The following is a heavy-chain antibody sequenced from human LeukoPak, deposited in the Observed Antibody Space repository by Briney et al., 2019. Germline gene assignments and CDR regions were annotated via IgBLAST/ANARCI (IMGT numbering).Heavy chain of an antibody. J-gene: IGHJ6*02. CDR1: GFTFSSYS. CDR2: ISSSSSYI. CDR3: AKDGNYNYGMDV. Sequence: GGSLRLSCAASGFTFSSYSMNWVRQAPGKGLEWVSSISSSSSYIYYADSVKGRFTISRDNAKNSLYLQMNSLRAEDTALYYCAKDGNYNYGMDVWGQGTTVTVSS. D-gene: IGHD1-26*01. V-gene: IGHV3-21*04.